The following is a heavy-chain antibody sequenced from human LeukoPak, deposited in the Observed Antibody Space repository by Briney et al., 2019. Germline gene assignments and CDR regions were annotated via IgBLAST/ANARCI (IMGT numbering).Heavy chain of an antibody. J-gene: IGHJ5*02. CDR3: ARGDGSGADGGWFDP. D-gene: IGHD3-10*01. Sequence: SETLSLTCAVSGGSISSGGYSWSWIRQPPGKGLEWIGYIYHSGSTYYNPSLKSRVTISVDRSKNQFSLKLSSVTAADTAVYYCARGDGSGADGGWFDPWGQGTLVTVSS. V-gene: IGHV4-30-2*01. CDR1: GGSISSGGYS. CDR2: IYHSGST.